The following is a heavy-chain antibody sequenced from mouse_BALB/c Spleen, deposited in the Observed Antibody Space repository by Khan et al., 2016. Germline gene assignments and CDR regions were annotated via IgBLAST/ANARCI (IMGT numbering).Heavy chain of an antibody. J-gene: IGHJ4*01. CDR3: TSDDGCESAMDY. V-gene: IGHV1-69*02. Sequence: VQLQESGAELVSPGASVKLSCKASGYTFTTYWINWVKQRPGQGLEWIGNIFPSDSYSNYNQKFKDKATFTVDKPSNTAYMQLSSPTSEDSAVYYWTSDDGCESAMDYWGQGTSVTVSS. D-gene: IGHD2-3*01. CDR2: IFPSDSYS. CDR1: GYTFTTYW.